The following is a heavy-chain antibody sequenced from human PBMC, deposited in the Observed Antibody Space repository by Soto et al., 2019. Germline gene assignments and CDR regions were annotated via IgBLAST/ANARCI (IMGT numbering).Heavy chain of an antibody. CDR3: AKDRGYSSGWFDY. CDR1: GVTVS. J-gene: IGHJ4*02. V-gene: IGHV3-53*01. D-gene: IGHD6-19*01. CDR2: IYSGGIT. Sequence: GGSLRLSCAASGVTVSSGKGLEWVSVIYSGGITFYADSVKGRFTISRDNSKNTLYLQMNSLRAEDTAVYYCAKDRGYSSGWFDYWGQGTLVTVS.